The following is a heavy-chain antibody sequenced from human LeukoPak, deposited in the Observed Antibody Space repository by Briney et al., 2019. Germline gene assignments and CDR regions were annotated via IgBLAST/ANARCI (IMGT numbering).Heavy chain of an antibody. CDR3: AKCGSGSYYNY. CDR1: GFTFNRRG. CDR2: IRYDGGET. Sequence: QAGGSLRLSCAASGFTFNRRGMHWVRQAPGKGLEWVAFIRYDGGETFYADFVKGRFTISRDNSKNTLYLQMNSLRAEDTAVYYCAKCGSGSYYNYWGQGTLVTVSS. V-gene: IGHV3-30*02. D-gene: IGHD3-10*01. J-gene: IGHJ4*02.